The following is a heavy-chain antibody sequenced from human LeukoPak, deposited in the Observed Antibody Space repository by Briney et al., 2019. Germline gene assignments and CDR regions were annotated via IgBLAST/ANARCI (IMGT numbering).Heavy chain of an antibody. CDR2: IYYSGST. Sequence: SETLSLTCTVSGGSISSSSYYWGWIRQPPGKGLEWIGSIYYSGSTYYNPSLKSRVTISVDTSKNQFSLKLSSVTAADTAVYYCARDHYYYDSSGYYYDYWGQGTLVTVSS. CDR1: GGSISSSSYY. D-gene: IGHD3-22*01. V-gene: IGHV4-39*07. J-gene: IGHJ4*02. CDR3: ARDHYYYDSSGYYYDY.